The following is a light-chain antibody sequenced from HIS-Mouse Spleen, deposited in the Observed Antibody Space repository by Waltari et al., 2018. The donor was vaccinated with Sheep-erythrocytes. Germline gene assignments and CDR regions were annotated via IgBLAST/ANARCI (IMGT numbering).Light chain of an antibody. CDR1: KLGDKY. Sequence: SYELTQPPSVSVSPGQTASIPCSGDKLGDKYACWYHQKPGQSPVLVIYQDSKRPSGIPERVSGSNSGNTATLTISGTQAMDEADYYCQAWDSSTVVFGGGTKLTVL. V-gene: IGLV3-1*01. CDR3: QAWDSSTVV. CDR2: QDS. J-gene: IGLJ2*01.